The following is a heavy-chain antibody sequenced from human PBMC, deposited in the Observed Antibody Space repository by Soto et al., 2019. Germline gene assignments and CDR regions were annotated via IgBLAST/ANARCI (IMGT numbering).Heavy chain of an antibody. Sequence: PGGSLRLSCAASGFTFSSYGMHWVRQAPGKGLEWVAVISYDGSNKYYADSVKGRFTISRDNSKNTLYLQMNSLRAEDTAVYYCAKDGYSSGWYVYYYYGMDVWGQGTTVTVSS. CDR2: ISYDGSNK. CDR1: GFTFSSYG. D-gene: IGHD6-19*01. V-gene: IGHV3-30*18. J-gene: IGHJ6*02. CDR3: AKDGYSSGWYVYYYYGMDV.